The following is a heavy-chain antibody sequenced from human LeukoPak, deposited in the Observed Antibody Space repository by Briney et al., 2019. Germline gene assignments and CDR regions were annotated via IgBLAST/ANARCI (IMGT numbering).Heavy chain of an antibody. V-gene: IGHV1-2*02. CDR3: ARDVPGYSSQFDY. D-gene: IGHD5-12*01. Sequence: ASVKVSCKGSGYTFTGYFMHWVRQAPGQGLEWMAWINPNSGDINHAQKFQGRVTVTRDTSISTAYMELSSLRADDTAVYYCARDVPGYSSQFDYWGQGTLVTVSS. CDR2: INPNSGDI. J-gene: IGHJ4*02. CDR1: GYTFTGYF.